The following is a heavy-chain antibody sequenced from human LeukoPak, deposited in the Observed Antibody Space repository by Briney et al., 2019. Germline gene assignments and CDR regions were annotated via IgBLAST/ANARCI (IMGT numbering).Heavy chain of an antibody. J-gene: IGHJ5*02. V-gene: IGHV1-18*01. CDR3: ARVSKAKIRGSWFDP. CDR2: ISAYNGNT. CDR1: VYTFTSYG. Sequence: ASVKVSFKASVYTFTSYGISWVRQAPGQGLEWMGWISAYNGNTNYAQKLQGRVTMTTDTSTSTAYMELRSLRSDDTAVYYCARVSKAKIRGSWFDPWGQGTLVTVSS.